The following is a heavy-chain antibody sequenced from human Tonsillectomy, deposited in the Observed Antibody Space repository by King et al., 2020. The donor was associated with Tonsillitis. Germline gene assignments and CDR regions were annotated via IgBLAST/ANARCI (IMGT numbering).Heavy chain of an antibody. CDR3: ARVGPEGDFWSGFFDY. J-gene: IGHJ4*02. V-gene: IGHV1-18*04. CDR2: ISAHNGNT. D-gene: IGHD3-3*01. CDR1: GYTFTTYG. Sequence: VQLVESGAEVKKPGASIKVSCEASGYTFTTYGISWVRQAPGQGLEWMGWISAHNGNTKYAQEFQGRITMSTDTSTSTAYMELRSLRSEDTAVYYCARVGPEGDFWSGFFDYWGQGALVTVSS.